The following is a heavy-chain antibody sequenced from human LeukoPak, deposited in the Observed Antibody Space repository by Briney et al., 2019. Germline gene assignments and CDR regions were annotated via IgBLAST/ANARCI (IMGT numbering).Heavy chain of an antibody. CDR2: INPSGGST. J-gene: IGHJ6*03. V-gene: IGHV1-46*01. CDR3: ARSPPDYYYYMDV. Sequence: GASVKVSCKASGYTFTGYYMHWVRQAPGQGLEWMGIINPSGGSTSYAQKFQGRVTMTRDMSTSTVYMELSSLRSEDTAVYYCARSPPDYYYYMDVWGKGTTVTVSS. CDR1: GYTFTGYY.